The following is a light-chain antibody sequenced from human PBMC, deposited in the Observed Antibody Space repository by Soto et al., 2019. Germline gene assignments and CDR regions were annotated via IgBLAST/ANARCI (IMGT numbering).Light chain of an antibody. CDR2: EVS. J-gene: IGLJ1*01. CDR3: SSYAGSNNYV. CDR1: SSDVGGYNY. V-gene: IGLV2-8*01. Sequence: QSVLTQPPSASWSPGQSVTISCTGTSSDVGGYNYVSWYQQHPGKAPKLMIYEVSKRPSGVPDSFSGSKSGNTASLTVSGLQAEDEADYYCSSYAGSNNYVFGTGTKVTVL.